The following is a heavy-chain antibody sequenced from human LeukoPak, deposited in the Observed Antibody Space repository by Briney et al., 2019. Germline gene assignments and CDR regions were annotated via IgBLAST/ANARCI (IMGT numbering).Heavy chain of an antibody. Sequence: GGSLRLSCVASGLTFSSYSFTRVRQAPGKGLEWVSSISAGGGGAYYADSVRGRFIITRDDSKNTVYLQMNSLRAEDTAIYSCAKYRSGGYWASAMFYFDKWGQGILVTVSS. CDR2: ISAGGGGA. D-gene: IGHD3-10*01. J-gene: IGHJ4*02. V-gene: IGHV3-23*01. CDR1: GLTFSSYS. CDR3: AKYRSGGYWASAMFYFDK.